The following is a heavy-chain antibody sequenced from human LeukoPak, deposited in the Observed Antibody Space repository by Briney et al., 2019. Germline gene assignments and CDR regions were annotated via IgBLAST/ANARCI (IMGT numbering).Heavy chain of an antibody. V-gene: IGHV1-18*01. J-gene: IGHJ1*01. D-gene: IGHD3-22*01. Sequence: ASVKVSCKASDYTFTSYGISWVRQAPGQGLEWMGWISAYNGNTNYAQKLQGRVTMTTDTSTSTAYMELRSLRSDDTAVYYCARDFRSFWDRYYYDSSGPPEYFQHWGQGTLVTVSS. CDR2: ISAYNGNT. CDR1: DYTFTSYG. CDR3: ARDFRSFWDRYYYDSSGPPEYFQH.